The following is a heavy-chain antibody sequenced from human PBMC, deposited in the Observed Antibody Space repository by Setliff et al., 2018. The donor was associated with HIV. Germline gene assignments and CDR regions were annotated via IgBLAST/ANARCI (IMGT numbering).Heavy chain of an antibody. J-gene: IGHJ6*03. CDR3: ARGSNPTGNYDFYFLDV. D-gene: IGHD1-1*01. CDR2: IIPMLRVA. CDR1: GGTFSSYA. V-gene: IGHV1-69*10. Sequence: SVKVSCKASGGTFSSYAISWVRQAPGQGLEWMGGIIPMLRVAKYAQNLQDRVTITADKSTGTAYMELSGLRSEGTAVYYCARGSNPTGNYDFYFLDVWGKGTTVTVSS.